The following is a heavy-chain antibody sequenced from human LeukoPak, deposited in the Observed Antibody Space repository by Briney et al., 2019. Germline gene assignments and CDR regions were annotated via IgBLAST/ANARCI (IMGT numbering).Heavy chain of an antibody. D-gene: IGHD3-10*02. V-gene: IGHV3-23*01. J-gene: IGHJ4*02. CDR1: GFTFSSYW. CDR3: AKVPFLTTLRSFDY. Sequence: GGSLRLSCAASGFTFSSYWMSWVRQAPGKGLEWVSAISGSGGSTYYADSVKGRFTISRDNSKNTLYLQMNSLRAEDTAVYYCAKVPFLTTLRSFDYWGQGTLVTVSS. CDR2: ISGSGGST.